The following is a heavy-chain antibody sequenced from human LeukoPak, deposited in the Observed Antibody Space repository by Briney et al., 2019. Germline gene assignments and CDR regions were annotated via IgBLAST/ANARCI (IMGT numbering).Heavy chain of an antibody. Sequence: GGSLRLSCAASGFTFSSYSMNWVRQAPGKGLEWVSSISSSSSYIYYADSVKGRFTISRDNAKNPLYLQMNSLRAEDTAVYYCARDPLAYCGGDCYTKHFDYWGQGTLVTVSS. D-gene: IGHD2-21*02. CDR2: ISSSSSYI. J-gene: IGHJ4*02. V-gene: IGHV3-21*01. CDR1: GFTFSSYS. CDR3: ARDPLAYCGGDCYTKHFDY.